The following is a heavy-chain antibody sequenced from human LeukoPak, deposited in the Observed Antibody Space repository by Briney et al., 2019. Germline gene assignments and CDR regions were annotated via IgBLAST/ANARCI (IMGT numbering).Heavy chain of an antibody. D-gene: IGHD2-2*02. J-gene: IGHJ3*02. CDR1: GFTFGTYS. V-gene: IGHV3-48*01. CDR3: AREENCDTTSCYTGAEPFDI. CDR2: ISSSSTTI. Sequence: GGSLRLSCAASGFTFGTYSMNWVRQAPGKGLEWVSYISSSSTTIYYADSVKGRFTISRDNAKNSLYLQMISLRAEDTAVYFCAREENCDTTSCYTGAEPFDIWGQGTMVTASS.